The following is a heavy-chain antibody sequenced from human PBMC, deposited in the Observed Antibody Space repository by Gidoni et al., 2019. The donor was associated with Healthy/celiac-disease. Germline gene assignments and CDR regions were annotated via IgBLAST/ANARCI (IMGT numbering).Heavy chain of an antibody. J-gene: IGHJ5*02. CDR2: IYTRGST. V-gene: IGHV4-61*02. CDR1: GGSISSGSYY. D-gene: IGHD6-19*01. Sequence: QVQLQESGPGLVKPSQTLSLTCTVAGGSISSGSYYWSWIRQPAGKGLEWIGRIYTRGSTNSTPSLKSRVTISVDTSKNQFSLKLSSVTAADTAVYYCARVRIAVAGTEGWFDPWGQGTLVTVSS. CDR3: ARVRIAVAGTEGWFDP.